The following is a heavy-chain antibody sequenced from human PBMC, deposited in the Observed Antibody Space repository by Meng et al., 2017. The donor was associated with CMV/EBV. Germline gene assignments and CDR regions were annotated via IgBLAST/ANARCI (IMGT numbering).Heavy chain of an antibody. D-gene: IGHD6-19*01. J-gene: IGHJ4*02. Sequence: ASGFTFSRYWMSWVRQAPGKGLEWVANIKQDGSEKYYVDSVKGRFTISRDNAKNSLYLQMNSLRAEDTAVYYCARERNRQWLVLYDYWGQGTLVTVSS. CDR1: GFTFSRYW. CDR2: IKQDGSEK. V-gene: IGHV3-7*01. CDR3: ARERNRQWLVLYDY.